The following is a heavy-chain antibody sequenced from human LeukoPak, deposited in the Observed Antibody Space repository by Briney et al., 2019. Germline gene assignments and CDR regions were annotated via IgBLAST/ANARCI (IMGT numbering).Heavy chain of an antibody. V-gene: IGHV1-69*13. CDR2: IIPIFGTA. Sequence: ASVKVSCKASGGTFSSYAISWVRQAPGQGLEWMGGIIPIFGTANYAQKFQGRATITADESTSTAYMELSSLRSEDTAVYYCARSSYYDILTGIDYWGQGTLVTVSS. D-gene: IGHD3-9*01. J-gene: IGHJ4*02. CDR1: GGTFSSYA. CDR3: ARSSYYDILTGIDY.